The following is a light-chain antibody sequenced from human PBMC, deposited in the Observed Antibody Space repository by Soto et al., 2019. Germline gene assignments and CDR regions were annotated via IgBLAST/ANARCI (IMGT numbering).Light chain of an antibody. CDR3: MQGTHWPPT. CDR1: QSLVYRDGNAY. V-gene: IGKV2-30*01. Sequence: DVVMTQSPLSLPVTLGQPASISCKSSQSLVYRDGNAYLNWFHQRPGKSPRRLIYTVSNRDSGVPDRFSGSGSGTDFTLKISRVEAEDVGVYYCMQGTHWPPTFGQGTKVEIK. CDR2: TVS. J-gene: IGKJ1*01.